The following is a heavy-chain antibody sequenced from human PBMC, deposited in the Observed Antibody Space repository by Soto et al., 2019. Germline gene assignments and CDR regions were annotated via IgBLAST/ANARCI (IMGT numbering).Heavy chain of an antibody. V-gene: IGHV3-23*01. Sequence: GGSLRLSCVASGFTFSRYAMSWVRQAPGKGLEWVSAISGSGGGTYYADSVKGRFTVSRDNSKNTLYLQMNSLRAEDTAVFYCAKALGATTFWFDPWGQGTLVTVSS. CDR3: AKALGATTFWFDP. CDR2: ISGSGGGT. CDR1: GFTFSRYA. J-gene: IGHJ5*02. D-gene: IGHD1-26*01.